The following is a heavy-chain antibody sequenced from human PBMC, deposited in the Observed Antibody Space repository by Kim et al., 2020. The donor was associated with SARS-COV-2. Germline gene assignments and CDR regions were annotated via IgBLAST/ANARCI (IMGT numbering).Heavy chain of an antibody. V-gene: IGHV4-59*01. D-gene: IGHD3-9*01. J-gene: IGHJ2*01. CDR1: GGSISSYY. CDR3: ARDRGYYDILTGPWWYFDL. CDR2: IYYSGST. Sequence: SETLSRTCTVSGGSISSYYWSWIRQPPGKGLEWIGYIYYSGSTNYNPSLKSRVTISVDTSKNQFSLKLSSVTAADTAVYYCARDRGYYDILTGPWWYFDLWGRGTLVTVSS.